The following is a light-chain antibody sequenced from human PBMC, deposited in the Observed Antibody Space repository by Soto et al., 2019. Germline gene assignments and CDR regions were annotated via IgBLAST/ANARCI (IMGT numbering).Light chain of an antibody. V-gene: IGKV3-15*01. Sequence: EIVMTQSPATLSVSPGERVTLSCKASRSVRSNLAWYQQKPGQAPRLLISGASTRATGITDRFSGSGSGTEFTLTISSLQSEDFAVYFCQQYNNWPPITFGQGTRQEIK. CDR3: QQYNNWPPIT. J-gene: IGKJ5*01. CDR2: GAS. CDR1: RSVRSN.